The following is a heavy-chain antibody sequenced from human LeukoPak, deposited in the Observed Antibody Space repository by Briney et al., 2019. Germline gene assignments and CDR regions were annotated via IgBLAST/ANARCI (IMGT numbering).Heavy chain of an antibody. CDR2: SGTSGDT. V-gene: IGHV3-23*01. J-gene: IGHJ4*02. CDR3: AKDLATYGDKFDY. Sequence: GGSLRLSCAASGLTFSTSPMNWVRLAPGNRLEWVSTSGTSGDTYYADSVKGRFTISRDNSKNTLYLQMNSLRAEDTAVYYCAKDLATYGDKFDYWGQGTLVTVSS. CDR1: GLTFSTSP. D-gene: IGHD4-17*01.